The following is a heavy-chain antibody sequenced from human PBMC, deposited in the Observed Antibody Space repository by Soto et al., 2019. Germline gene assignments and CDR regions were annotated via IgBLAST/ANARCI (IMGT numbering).Heavy chain of an antibody. D-gene: IGHD3-9*01. Sequence: QLVDSGGGSVQPGRSLRLSCAPSGFTFSSYEMNWVRQAPGKGLEWVSYISVSGTMRFYADAVKGRFTISRDNTKKILYLQMNSLRAEDTALYYCATAGLTGTVWGQGTTVTVSS. CDR3: ATAGLTGTV. CDR1: GFTFSSYE. V-gene: IGHV3-48*03. CDR2: ISVSGTMR. J-gene: IGHJ6*02.